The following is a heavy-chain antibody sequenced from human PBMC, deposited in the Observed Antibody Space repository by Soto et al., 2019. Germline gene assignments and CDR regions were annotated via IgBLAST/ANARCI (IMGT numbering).Heavy chain of an antibody. J-gene: IGHJ4*02. Sequence: SETLSITCTVSGGSISSGGYYWSWIRQHPGKGLEWIGYIYYSGSTYYNPSLKSRVTISVDTSKNQFSLKLSSVTAADTAVYYCARADLGILTGYSTFDYWGQGTLVTVSS. V-gene: IGHV4-31*03. D-gene: IGHD3-9*01. CDR2: IYYSGST. CDR3: ARADLGILTGYSTFDY. CDR1: GGSISSGGYY.